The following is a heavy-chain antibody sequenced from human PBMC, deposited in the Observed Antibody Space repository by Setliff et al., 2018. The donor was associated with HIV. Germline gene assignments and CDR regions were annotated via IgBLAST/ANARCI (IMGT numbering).Heavy chain of an antibody. CDR2: ITPIISTA. D-gene: IGHD2-2*01. J-gene: IGHJ5*02. CDR3: ARDYCSSTRCYDLNNWFDP. Sequence: GASVKVSCKASGGTFSSYAISWVRQAPGQGLEWIGGITPIISTANYAQKFQGRVTISADKSTITAYMELSSLRSEDTAVYYCARDYCSSTRCYDLNNWFDPWGQGTQVTVSS. CDR1: GGTFSSYA. V-gene: IGHV1-69*06.